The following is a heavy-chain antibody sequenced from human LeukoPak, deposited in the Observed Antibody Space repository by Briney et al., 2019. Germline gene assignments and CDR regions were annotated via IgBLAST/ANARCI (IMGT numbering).Heavy chain of an antibody. V-gene: IGHV4-39*01. J-gene: IGHJ3*02. Sequence: SETLSLTCTVSGGSISSSSYYWGWIRQPPGKGLEWIGSIYYSGSTYYSPSLKSRVTISVDTSKNQFSLKLSSVTAADTAVYYCASFPKYYYDSSGRRAFDIWGQGTMVTVSS. CDR1: GGSISSSSYY. CDR2: IYYSGST. D-gene: IGHD3-22*01. CDR3: ASFPKYYYDSSGRRAFDI.